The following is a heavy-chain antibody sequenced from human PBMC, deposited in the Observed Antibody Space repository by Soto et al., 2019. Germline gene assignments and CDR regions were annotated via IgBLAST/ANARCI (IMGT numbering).Heavy chain of an antibody. Sequence: SETLSLTCTVSGGSVSSGSYYWSWIRQPPGKGLEWIGYIYYSGSTNYNPSLKSRVTISVDTSKNQFSLKLSSATAADTAVYYCARGGIAARKGRWFDPWGQGTLVTVSS. J-gene: IGHJ5*02. CDR3: ARGGIAARKGRWFDP. D-gene: IGHD6-6*01. CDR1: GGSVSSGSYY. V-gene: IGHV4-61*01. CDR2: IYYSGST.